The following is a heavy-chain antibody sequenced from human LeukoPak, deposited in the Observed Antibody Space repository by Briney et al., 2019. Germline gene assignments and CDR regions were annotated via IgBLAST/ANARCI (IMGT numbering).Heavy chain of an antibody. CDR1: GGSISSFSSNNYH. J-gene: IGHJ6*02. V-gene: IGHV4-39*02. CDR2: IYYSGST. D-gene: IGHD4-23*01. CDR3: AREMGVVTAHGIDV. Sequence: SETVSLTCIVSGGSISSFSSNNYHWGWIRQPPGKGVEWIGSIYYSGSTYYNPSLKSRVTISVDTSKNQFSLKLSSVTAADTALYYCAREMGVVTAHGIDVWGQGTTVTVSS.